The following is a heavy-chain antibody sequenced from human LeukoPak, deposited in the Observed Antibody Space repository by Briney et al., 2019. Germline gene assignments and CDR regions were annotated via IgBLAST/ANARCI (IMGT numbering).Heavy chain of an antibody. CDR3: AKGYSSSWYRLFDY. D-gene: IGHD6-13*01. V-gene: IGHV3-23*01. J-gene: IGHJ4*02. Sequence: PGGSLRLSCAASGFTFSNYAMSWVRQAPGKGLEWVSAISRGGGNTYYADSVKGRFTISRDNSKNTLYLQMNSLRAEDTAVYYCAKGYSSSWYRLFDYWGQGTLVTVSS. CDR1: GFTFSNYA. CDR2: ISRGGGNT.